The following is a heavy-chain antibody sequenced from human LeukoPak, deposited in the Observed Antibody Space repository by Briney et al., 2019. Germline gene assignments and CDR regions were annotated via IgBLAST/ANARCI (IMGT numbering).Heavy chain of an antibody. CDR2: IYYSGST. D-gene: IGHD6-13*01. V-gene: IGHV4-61*01. CDR3: ARDGYLLSSSLYWYFDL. Sequence: PSETLSLTCTVSGGSFSSGSYYWSWIRQPPGTGLEWIGYIYYSGSTNYNPSLRSRVTISVDTSKNQFSLKLSSVTAADTAVYYCARDGYLLSSSLYWYFDLWGRGTLVTVSS. J-gene: IGHJ2*01. CDR1: GGSFSSGSYY.